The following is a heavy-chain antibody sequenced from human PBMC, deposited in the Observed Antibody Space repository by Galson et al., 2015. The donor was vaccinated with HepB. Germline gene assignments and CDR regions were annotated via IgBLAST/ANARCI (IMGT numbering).Heavy chain of an antibody. J-gene: IGHJ3*02. V-gene: IGHV3-7*03. D-gene: IGHD6-13*01. CDR2: IKQDGSEK. Sequence: SLRLSCAASGFTFSSYWMSWVRQAPGKGLEWVANIKQDGSEKYYVDSVKGRFTISRDNAKNSLYLKMNSLRAEDTAVYYCARRDSSSWFPPGNAFDIWGQGTMVTVSS. CDR1: GFTFSSYW. CDR3: ARRDSSSWFPPGNAFDI.